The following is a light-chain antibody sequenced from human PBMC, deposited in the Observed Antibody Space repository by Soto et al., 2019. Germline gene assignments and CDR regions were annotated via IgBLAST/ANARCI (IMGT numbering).Light chain of an antibody. CDR1: QSVDTN. J-gene: IGKJ5*01. V-gene: IGKV3D-15*01. CDR2: GVS. Sequence: EIVMTQSPATLSLSPGDTATLSCRARQSVDTNLAWYVQKPGQAPRRLMYGVSTWETGVTARFSGSGSGTEFTLTISSLQSEDFAIYYCQQYKSWPITFGQGTRLEIK. CDR3: QQYKSWPIT.